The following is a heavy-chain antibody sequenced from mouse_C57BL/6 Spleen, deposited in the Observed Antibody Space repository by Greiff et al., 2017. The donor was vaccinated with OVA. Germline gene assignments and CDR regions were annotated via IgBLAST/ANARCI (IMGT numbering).Heavy chain of an antibody. CDR2: ILPGSGST. D-gene: IGHD2-5*01. CDR1: GYTFTGYW. CDR3: ARSGYSNFSFDY. V-gene: IGHV1-9*01. Sequence: QVQLQQSGAELMKPGASVKLSCKASGYTFTGYWIEWVKQRPGHGLEWIGEILPGSGSTNYNEKFKGKATFTADTSSNTAYMQLSSLTTEDSAIEYCARSGYSNFSFDYWGQGTTLTVST. J-gene: IGHJ2*01.